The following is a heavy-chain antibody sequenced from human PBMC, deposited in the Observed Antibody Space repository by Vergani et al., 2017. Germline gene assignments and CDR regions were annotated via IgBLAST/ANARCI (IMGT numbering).Heavy chain of an antibody. CDR3: ARGHTYYYGSGSYPSTYGMDV. CDR2: INHSGST. J-gene: IGHJ6*02. V-gene: IGHV4-34*01. CDR1: GGSFSGYY. D-gene: IGHD3-10*01. Sequence: QLQLQESGPGLVKPSETLSLTCAVYGGSFSGYYWSWIRQPPGKGLEWIGEINHSGSTNYNPSLKSRVTISVDTSKNQFSLKLSSVTAADTAVYYCARGHTYYYGSGSYPSTYGMDVWGQGTTVTVSS.